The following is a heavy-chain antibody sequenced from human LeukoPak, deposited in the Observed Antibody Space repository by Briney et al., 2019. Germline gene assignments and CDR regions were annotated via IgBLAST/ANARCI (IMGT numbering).Heavy chain of an antibody. V-gene: IGHV4-34*01. CDR2: INHSGST. CDR3: ARRYSGSYPRMDV. Sequence: PSETLSLTCAVYGGSFSGYYWSWIRQPPGKGLEWIGEINHSGSTNYNPSLKSRVTISVDTSKNQFSLKLSSVTAADTAVYYCARRYSGSYPRMDVWGQGTAVTVSS. D-gene: IGHD1-26*01. J-gene: IGHJ6*02. CDR1: GGSFSGYY.